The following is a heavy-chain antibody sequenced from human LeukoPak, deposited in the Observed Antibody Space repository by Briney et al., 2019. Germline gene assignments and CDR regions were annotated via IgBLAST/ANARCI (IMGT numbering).Heavy chain of an antibody. D-gene: IGHD3-22*01. CDR3: ARIDTYYYDSSGYYSAFDI. J-gene: IGHJ3*02. CDR1: GFTFDNYG. V-gene: IGHV3-20*04. Sequence: PGGSLRLSCAASGFTFDNYGMSWLRHAPGRGLEWVSGINWNGGSTGYADSVKGRFTIYRDNAKNSLYLQMNSLSAEDTALYYCARIDTYYYDSSGYYSAFDIWGQGTIVTVSS. CDR2: INWNGGST.